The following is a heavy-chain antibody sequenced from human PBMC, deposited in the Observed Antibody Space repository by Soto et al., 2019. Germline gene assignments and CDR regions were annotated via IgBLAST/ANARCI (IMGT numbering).Heavy chain of an antibody. Sequence: GASVKVSCKASGYTFTSHYIHWLRQAPGQGLEWVGMINPSGGGTEYAQKFQGRVTITRDTSASTAYMELSSLRSEDTAVYYCARDDEDSSSWKTNXFDPWGQGTLVTVSS. CDR3: ARDDEDSSSWKTNXFDP. CDR2: INPSGGGT. D-gene: IGHD6-13*01. J-gene: IGHJ5*02. V-gene: IGHV1-46*01. CDR1: GYTFTSHY.